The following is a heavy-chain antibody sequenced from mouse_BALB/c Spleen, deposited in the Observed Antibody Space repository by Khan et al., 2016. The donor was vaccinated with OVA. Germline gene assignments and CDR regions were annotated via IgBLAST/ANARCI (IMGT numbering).Heavy chain of an antibody. CDR3: ARAWTMDY. Sequence: EVQLVESGGGLVQPGGSRKLSCAASGFNFSDYGMAWVRQAPGKGPEWVAFISNLADSIFYADTVPGRFTITRENANNTVYLEMSSLTSEDTAMYDCARAWTMDYWGQGTSVTVSS. CDR1: GFNFSDYG. V-gene: IGHV5-15*02. J-gene: IGHJ4*01. CDR2: ISNLADSI.